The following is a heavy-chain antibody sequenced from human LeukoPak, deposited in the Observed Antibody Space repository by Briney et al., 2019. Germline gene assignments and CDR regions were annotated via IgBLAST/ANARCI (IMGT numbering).Heavy chain of an antibody. D-gene: IGHD2-15*01. Sequence: SETLSLTCAVYGGSFSGYYWSWIRQPPGKGLEWIGEINHSGSTNYNPSLKSRVTISVDTSKNQFSLKLSSVTAADTAVYYCARDGCGGSCFHYYYYYMDVWGKGTTVTISS. V-gene: IGHV4-34*01. J-gene: IGHJ6*03. CDR2: INHSGST. CDR3: ARDGCGGSCFHYYYYYMDV. CDR1: GGSFSGYY.